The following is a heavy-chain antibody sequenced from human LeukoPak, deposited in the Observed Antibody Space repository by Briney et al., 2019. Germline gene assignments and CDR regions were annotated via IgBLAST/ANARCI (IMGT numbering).Heavy chain of an antibody. D-gene: IGHD3-22*01. CDR3: GSLTVVARDH. V-gene: IGHV3-74*01. CDR1: GFSFSTRW. J-gene: IGHJ4*02. CDR2: IKSDGSAT. Sequence: QPGGSLRLSCAASGFSFSTRWMHWVRQAPGKGLVYVAQIKSDGSATAYADSVKGRFTISRDNAKNTLYLEMSSLRAEDTAVYYCGSLTVVARDHWGQGTLVTVSS.